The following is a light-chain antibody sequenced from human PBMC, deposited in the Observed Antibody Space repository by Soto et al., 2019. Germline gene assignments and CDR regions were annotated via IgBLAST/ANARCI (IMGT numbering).Light chain of an antibody. Sequence: QSVLTQPPSVSEAPGQRVTISCTGSSYNIGAGYEAHWYQQVPGTAPKLLIYENNNRPSGVPDRFSGSKSGTSASLAINGLPADDEAKYYCPSYDSSLSGYVFGTGTKVTVL. CDR2: ENN. CDR3: PSYDSSLSGYV. J-gene: IGLJ1*01. CDR1: SYNIGAGYE. V-gene: IGLV1-40*01.